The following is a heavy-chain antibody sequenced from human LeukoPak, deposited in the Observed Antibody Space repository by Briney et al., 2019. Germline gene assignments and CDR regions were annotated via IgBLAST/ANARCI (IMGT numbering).Heavy chain of an antibody. J-gene: IGHJ6*03. Sequence: SETLSLTCTVSGGSVSSYYWSWIRQPPGKGLEWIGYIYYSGSTNYNPSLKSRVTISVDTSKNQFSLKLSSVTAADTAVYYCASANYYYYYYMDVWGKGTTVTVSS. CDR1: GGSVSSYY. CDR3: ASANYYYYYYMDV. CDR2: IYYSGST. V-gene: IGHV4-59*02.